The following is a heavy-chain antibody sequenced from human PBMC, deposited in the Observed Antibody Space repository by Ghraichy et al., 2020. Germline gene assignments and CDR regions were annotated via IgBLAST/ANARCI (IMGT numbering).Heavy chain of an antibody. CDR3: ARDGTYTAMAMDV. D-gene: IGHD5-18*01. Sequence: GGSLRLSCEVSGFTFSSYEFHWVRQAPGKGLEWISYISSSGRIIYYADSVKGRFAVPRDNAKNSLFLQMTSLRAEDTAVFYCARDGTYTAMAMDVWGKGTTVTVSS. CDR1: GFTFSSYE. CDR2: ISSSGRII. J-gene: IGHJ6*03. V-gene: IGHV3-48*03.